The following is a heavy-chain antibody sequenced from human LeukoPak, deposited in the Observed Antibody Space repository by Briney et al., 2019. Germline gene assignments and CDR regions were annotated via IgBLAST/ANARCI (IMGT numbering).Heavy chain of an antibody. CDR3: ARGRSWIQLWDYMDV. CDR2: IKQDGREK. Sequence: PGGSLRLSCAASGFTFSSYWMSWVRQAPGKGLEWVANIKQDGREKYYVDSVKGRFTISRDNAKNSLYLQMNSLRAEDTAVYYCARGRSWIQLWDYMDVWGKGTTVTVSS. CDR1: GFTFSSYW. D-gene: IGHD5-18*01. J-gene: IGHJ6*03. V-gene: IGHV3-7*01.